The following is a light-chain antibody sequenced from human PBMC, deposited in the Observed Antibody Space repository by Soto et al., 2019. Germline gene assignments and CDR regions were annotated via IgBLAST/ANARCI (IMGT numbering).Light chain of an antibody. CDR2: WAS. J-gene: IGKJ3*01. Sequence: DIVMTQSPDSLAVSLGERATINCKSSQSVLYSSNNKNYLAWYQQKPGQPPKLLIYWASTRESGVPDRFSGSGSATDFTLTSSSLQAEDVAVYYCQQYYSTPITFGPGTKVDIK. CDR3: QQYYSTPIT. V-gene: IGKV4-1*01. CDR1: QSVLYSSNNKNY.